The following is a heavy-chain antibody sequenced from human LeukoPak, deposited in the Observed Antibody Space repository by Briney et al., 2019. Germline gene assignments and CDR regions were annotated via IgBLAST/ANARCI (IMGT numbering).Heavy chain of an antibody. J-gene: IGHJ1*01. D-gene: IGHD6-13*01. CDR2: INPNSGGT. CDR3: ARGYPLSTTAAGTYFQH. Sequence: ASVKVSCKASGYTFSGYYMHWVRQAPGQGLEWMGGINPNSGGTNYAQKFQGRVTMPRDTSISTAYMELSRLRSDDTAVYYCARGYPLSTTAAGTYFQHWGQGTLVTVSS. V-gene: IGHV1-2*02. CDR1: GYTFSGYY.